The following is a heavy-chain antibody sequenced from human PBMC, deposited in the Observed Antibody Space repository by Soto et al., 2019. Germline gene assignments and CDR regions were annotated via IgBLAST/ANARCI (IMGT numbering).Heavy chain of an antibody. Sequence: QVQLQESGPGLVKPSQTLSLSCTVSGGSISSGGYYWSWIRQHPGKGLEWIGYIYNSGSTYYNPSLQSRITISAYTSKNLSTLKLSAGTAAVTAVYFSARDPAPWGQGSRVTVSS. V-gene: IGHV4-31*03. J-gene: IGHJ5*02. CDR1: GGSISSGGYY. CDR3: ARDPAP. CDR2: IYNSGST.